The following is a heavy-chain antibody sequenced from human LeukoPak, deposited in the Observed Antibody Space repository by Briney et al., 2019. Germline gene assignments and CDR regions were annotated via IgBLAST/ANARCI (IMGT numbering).Heavy chain of an antibody. CDR2: IYYSGST. CDR3: ARAKVTRSGIAVAGPEYYFDY. V-gene: IGHV4-39*01. J-gene: IGHJ4*02. CDR1: GGSISSSSYY. Sequence: PSETLSLTCTVSGGSISSSSYYWGWIRQPPGKGLEWIGSIYYSGSTYYNPSLKSRVTISVDTSKNQFSLKLSSVTAADTAVYYCARAKVTRSGIAVAGPEYYFDYWGQGTLVTVSS. D-gene: IGHD6-19*01.